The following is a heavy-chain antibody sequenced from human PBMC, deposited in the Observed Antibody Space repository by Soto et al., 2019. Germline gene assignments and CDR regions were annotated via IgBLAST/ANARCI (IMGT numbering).Heavy chain of an antibody. CDR1: GFTFSSYG. V-gene: IGHV3-30*18. J-gene: IGHJ6*02. Sequence: QVQLVESGGGVVQPGRSLRLACAASGFTFSSYGMHWFRQAPGKGLAWVAVITYDGSNKYYADSVKGRFTISRDNSKNSLYLQMNRLRAEDTAVYYCAKDRWLNDFGSGYFHYYYGRDVWGQGTTVTVSS. CDR2: ITYDGSNK. CDR3: AKDRWLNDFGSGYFHYYYGRDV. D-gene: IGHD3-3*01.